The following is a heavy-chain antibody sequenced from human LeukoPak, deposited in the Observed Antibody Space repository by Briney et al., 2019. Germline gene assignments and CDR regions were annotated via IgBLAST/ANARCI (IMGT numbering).Heavy chain of an antibody. V-gene: IGHV1-46*01. J-gene: IGHJ4*02. D-gene: IGHD3-22*01. CDR3: ARGLGDYYDTSGYYYAVPAH. CDR2: INPSGGST. Sequence: GASVKVSCKASGYTSTSYYMHWVRQAPGQGLEWMGIINPSGGSTSYAQKFQGRVTMTRDTSTSTVYMELSSLRSEDTAVYYCARGLGDYYDTSGYYYAVPAHWGQGTLVTVSS. CDR1: GYTSTSYY.